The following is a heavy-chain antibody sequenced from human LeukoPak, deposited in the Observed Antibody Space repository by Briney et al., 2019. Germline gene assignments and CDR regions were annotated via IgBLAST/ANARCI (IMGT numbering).Heavy chain of an antibody. D-gene: IGHD3-9*01. CDR1: GFTFDDYG. Sequence: PGRSLRLSCAASGFTFDDYGMHWVRQAPGKGLEWVSGISWNSGNIDYVDSVKGRFTISRDNAKNSLYLQMNSLRAEDTAVYYCAREGKGFNFDWLLYFDYWGQGTLVTVSS. J-gene: IGHJ4*02. CDR3: AREGKGFNFDWLLYFDY. CDR2: ISWNSGNI. V-gene: IGHV3-9*01.